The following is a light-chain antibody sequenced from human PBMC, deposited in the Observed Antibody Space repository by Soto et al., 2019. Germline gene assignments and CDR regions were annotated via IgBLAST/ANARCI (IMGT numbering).Light chain of an antibody. V-gene: IGKV1-27*01. CDR3: QKYSSVPV. Sequence: DIQMTQSPPSLSASVGDRVTITCRASQDIRNFVAWYQQKPGKAPKLLIYAASTLQSGVQSRFSGSRSGTDFTLTINSLQPEDVSTYSCQKYSSVPVFGHRNQVKI. CDR2: AAS. CDR1: QDIRNF. J-gene: IGKJ1*01.